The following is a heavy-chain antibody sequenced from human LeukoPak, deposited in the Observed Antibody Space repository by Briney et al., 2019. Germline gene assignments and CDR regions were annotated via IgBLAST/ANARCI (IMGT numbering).Heavy chain of an antibody. CDR3: ARVSRYGYVVNNWFDP. V-gene: IGHV4-39*07. CDR1: GVSISNSSYY. CDR2: IYYSGST. J-gene: IGHJ5*02. Sequence: SETLSLTCIVSGVSISNSSYYWGWIRQPPGKGLEWIGSIYYSGSTYYNPSLKSRVTISVDTSKNQFSLKLSSVTAADTAVYYCARVSRYGYVVNNWFDPWGQGTLVTVSS. D-gene: IGHD5-12*01.